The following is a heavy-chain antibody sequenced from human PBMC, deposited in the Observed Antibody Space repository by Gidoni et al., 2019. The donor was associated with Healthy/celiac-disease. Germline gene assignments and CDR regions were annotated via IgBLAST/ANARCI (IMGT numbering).Heavy chain of an antibody. V-gene: IGHV3-30*18. CDR1: GFTFSSYG. CDR3: AKDGHSSGWPFDY. CDR2: ISYDGSNK. Sequence: QVQLVESGGGVVQPGRSLRLSCAASGFTFSSYGMHWVRQAPGKGLEWVAVISYDGSNKYYADSVKGRFTISRDNSKNTLYLQMNSLRAEDTAVYYCAKDGHSSGWPFDYWGQGTLVTVSS. D-gene: IGHD6-19*01. J-gene: IGHJ4*02.